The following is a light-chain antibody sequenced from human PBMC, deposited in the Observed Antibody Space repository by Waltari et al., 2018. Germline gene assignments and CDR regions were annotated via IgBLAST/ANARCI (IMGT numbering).Light chain of an antibody. CDR1: QRVLYSANNKNY. CDR2: WAS. V-gene: IGKV4-1*01. CDR3: QQYYSTPHT. J-gene: IGKJ2*01. Sequence: DIVMTQSPDSLAVSLGERATINCKSSQRVLYSANNKNYLAWYKQKPGQPPSLLIYWASTRESVVPDRCSGSGSGTDFTLTISSLQAEDVAVYYCQQYYSTPHTFGQGTKLEIK.